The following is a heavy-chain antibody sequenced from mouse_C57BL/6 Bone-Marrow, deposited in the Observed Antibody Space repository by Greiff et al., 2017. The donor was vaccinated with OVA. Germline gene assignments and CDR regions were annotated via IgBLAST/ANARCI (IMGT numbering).Heavy chain of an antibody. V-gene: IGHV5-16*01. Sequence: EVNVVESEGGLVQPGSSMKLSCTASGFTFSDYYMAWVRQVPEKGLEWVANSNYDGSSTYYLDSLKSRFIISRDNAKNILYLQMSSLKSEDTATYYCARDRGYYGSRGYYWGQGTTLTVSS. J-gene: IGHJ2*01. CDR1: GFTFSDYY. CDR2: SNYDGSST. D-gene: IGHD1-1*01. CDR3: ARDRGYYGSRGYY.